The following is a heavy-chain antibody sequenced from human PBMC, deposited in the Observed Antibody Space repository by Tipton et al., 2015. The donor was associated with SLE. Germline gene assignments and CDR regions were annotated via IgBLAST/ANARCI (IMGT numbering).Heavy chain of an antibody. J-gene: IGHJ5*02. CDR1: GGSISSSSYY. CDR3: ARDPHYYDSSGYSGGWFDP. Sequence: TLSLTCTVSGGSISSSSYYWGWIRQPPGKGLEWIGSIYYSGSTYYNPSLKSRVTISVDTSKNQFSLKLSSVTAADTAVYYCARDPHYYDSSGYSGGWFDPWGQGTLVTVSS. V-gene: IGHV4-39*07. CDR2: IYYSGST. D-gene: IGHD3-22*01.